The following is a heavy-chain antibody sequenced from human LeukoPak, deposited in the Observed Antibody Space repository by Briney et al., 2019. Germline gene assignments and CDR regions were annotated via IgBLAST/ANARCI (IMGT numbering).Heavy chain of an antibody. CDR2: INPSGGRT. J-gene: IGHJ4*02. D-gene: IGHD3-3*01. CDR3: ARDRSYYDFWSGYYDY. V-gene: IGHV1-46*01. CDR1: GYTFTTYY. Sequence: GASVKVSCRASGYTFTTYYLHWVRQAPGQGLDWMGVINPSGGRTLYAQKFQGRVTITADKSTSTAYMELSSLRSEDTAVYYCARDRSYYDFWSGYYDYWGQGTLVTVSS.